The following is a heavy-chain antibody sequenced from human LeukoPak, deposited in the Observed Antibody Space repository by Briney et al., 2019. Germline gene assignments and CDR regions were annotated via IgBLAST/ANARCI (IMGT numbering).Heavy chain of an antibody. CDR3: ARGQYRNDDMDV. V-gene: IGHV1-2*02. J-gene: IGHJ6*02. Sequence: ASVKVSCKVSTYTFTGYYMHWVRQAPGQGLEWVGWINPNSGGANYAQKFQGRVTMTRDTSISTAYMELSRLRSDDTAVYYCARGQYRNDDMDVWGQGTTVTVSS. CDR1: TYTFTGYY. D-gene: IGHD1-14*01. CDR2: INPNSGGA.